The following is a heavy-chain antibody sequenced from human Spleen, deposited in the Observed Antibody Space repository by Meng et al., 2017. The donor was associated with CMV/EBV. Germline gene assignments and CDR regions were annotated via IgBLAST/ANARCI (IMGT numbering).Heavy chain of an antibody. CDR2: ISSNSGSII. D-gene: IGHD4-23*01. CDR3: ARAYSPYGGNSRDFDY. V-gene: IGHV3-21*04. CDR1: GFTFSSYS. Sequence: GESLKISCAASGFTFSSYSMNWVRQAPGKGLEWVSSISSNSGSIIYYADSVKGRFTISRDNAKNSLYLQMNSLRAEDTAVYYCARAYSPYGGNSRDFDYWGQGTLVTVSS. J-gene: IGHJ4*02.